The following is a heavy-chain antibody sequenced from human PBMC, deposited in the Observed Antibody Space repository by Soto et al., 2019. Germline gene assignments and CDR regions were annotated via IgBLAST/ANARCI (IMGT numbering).Heavy chain of an antibody. CDR1: GFTFSSYG. CDR2: ISYAGSNK. V-gene: IGHV3-30*18. Sequence: QVQLVESGGGVVQPGRSLRLSCAASGFTFSSYGMHWVRQAPGKGLEWWAVISYAGSNKYYADSVKGRFTISRDNSKNTLYLQMNSLRAEDTAVYYCAQLGGYEADYWGQGTLVTVSS. CDR3: AQLGGYEADY. J-gene: IGHJ4*02. D-gene: IGHD2-2*01.